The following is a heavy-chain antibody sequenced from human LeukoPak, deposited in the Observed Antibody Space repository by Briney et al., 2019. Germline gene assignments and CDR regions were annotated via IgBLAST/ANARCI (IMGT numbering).Heavy chain of an antibody. CDR3: ATSLGPLTEY. J-gene: IGHJ4*02. D-gene: IGHD7-27*01. V-gene: IGHV3-74*01. CDR1: GFAFSSNW. Sequence: PGGSLRLSCAASGFAFSSNWMHWVRQTRGKGLVWVSRINSGGSGTSYAASVEGRFTISRDNAKNTLYLQMNSLRVEDTAVYYCATSLGPLTEYWGQGTLVTVSS. CDR2: INSGGSGT.